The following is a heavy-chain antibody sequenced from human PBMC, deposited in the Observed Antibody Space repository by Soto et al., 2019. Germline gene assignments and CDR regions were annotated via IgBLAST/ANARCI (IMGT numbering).Heavy chain of an antibody. V-gene: IGHV4-30-4*01. CDR3: ASSKGGSYFDY. Sequence: SETLSVTCTVSGGSIGSGDYYWSWIRQPPGKGLEWIGYIYYSGSTYYNPSLKSRVTISVDTSKNQFSLKLSSVTAADTAVYYCASSKGGSYFDYWGQGTLVTVSS. D-gene: IGHD1-26*01. CDR2: IYYSGST. J-gene: IGHJ4*02. CDR1: GGSIGSGDYY.